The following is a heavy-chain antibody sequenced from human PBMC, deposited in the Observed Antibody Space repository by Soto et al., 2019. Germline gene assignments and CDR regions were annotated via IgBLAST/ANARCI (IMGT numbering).Heavy chain of an antibody. CDR2: INDRGSI. CDR3: ARESHDILTGSLWVWYFDL. CDR1: GGSLSGYY. D-gene: IGHD3-9*01. J-gene: IGHJ2*01. V-gene: IGHV4-34*01. Sequence: QVQLQQWGAGPLRPLESLSLTCGVSGGSLSGYYWAWIRQSPGKGLEWIGEINDRGSINYNPSLKSRVSISVDTSKNHYSLNLRSVTAADTSVYYCARESHDILTGSLWVWYFDLWGRGTLVTVSS.